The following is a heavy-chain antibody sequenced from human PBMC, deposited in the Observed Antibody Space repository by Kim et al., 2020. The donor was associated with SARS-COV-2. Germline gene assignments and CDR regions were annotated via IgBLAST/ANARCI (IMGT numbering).Heavy chain of an antibody. CDR1: GGSFSGYY. J-gene: IGHJ5*02. D-gene: IGHD4-17*01. CDR2: INHSGST. Sequence: SETLSLTCAVYGGSFSGYYWSWIRQPPGKGLEWIGEINHSGSTNYNPSLKSRVTISVDTSKNQFSLKLSSVTAADTAVYYCARATAPSTTVTTKNWFDPWGQGTLVTVSS. V-gene: IGHV4-34*01. CDR3: ARATAPSTTVTTKNWFDP.